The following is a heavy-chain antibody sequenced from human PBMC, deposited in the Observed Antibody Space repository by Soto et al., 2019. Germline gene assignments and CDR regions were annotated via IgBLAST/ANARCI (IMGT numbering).Heavy chain of an antibody. J-gene: IGHJ6*02. CDR3: ARDPYYDSSGYLASNGMDV. CDR2: IYSDGST. Sequence: GGSLRLSCATSGFTVSSNYMSWVRQAPGKGLEWVSVIYSDGSTYYADSVKGRFTISRHNSKNTLYLQMNSLRAEDTAVYYCARDPYYDSSGYLASNGMDVWGQGTTVTVSS. V-gene: IGHV3-53*04. CDR1: GFTVSSNY. D-gene: IGHD3-22*01.